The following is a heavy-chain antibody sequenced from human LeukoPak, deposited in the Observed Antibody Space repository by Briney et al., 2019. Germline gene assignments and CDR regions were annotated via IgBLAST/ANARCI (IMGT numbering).Heavy chain of an antibody. D-gene: IGHD5-24*01. Sequence: SETLSLTCTVSGGSISSGGYYWSWIRQHPGKGLEWIAYIYYSGSTYYNPSLKSRVTISVDRSKNQFSLKLSSVTAADTAVYYCARAVGFEMATTYYFDYWGQGTLVTVSS. J-gene: IGHJ4*02. V-gene: IGHV4-31*03. CDR3: ARAVGFEMATTYYFDY. CDR1: GGSISSGGYY. CDR2: IYYSGST.